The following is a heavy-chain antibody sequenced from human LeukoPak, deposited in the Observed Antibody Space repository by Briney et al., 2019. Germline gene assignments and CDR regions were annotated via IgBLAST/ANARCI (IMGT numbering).Heavy chain of an antibody. J-gene: IGHJ6*02. D-gene: IGHD3-3*01. CDR1: GFTFSSYG. V-gene: IGHV3-30*03. CDR3: AALRFLGWLSAYYYGMDV. Sequence: GGSLRLSCAASGFTFSSYGMHWVRQAPGKGLEWVAVISYDGSNKYYADSVKGRFTISRDNSKNTLYLQMNSLRAEDTAVYYCAALRFLGWLSAYYYGMDVWGQGTTVTVSS. CDR2: ISYDGSNK.